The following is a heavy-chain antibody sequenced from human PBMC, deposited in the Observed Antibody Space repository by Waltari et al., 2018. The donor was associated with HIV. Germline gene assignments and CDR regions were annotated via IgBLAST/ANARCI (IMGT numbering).Heavy chain of an antibody. CDR1: GGSISSSNYY. V-gene: IGHV4-39*01. D-gene: IGHD6-19*01. Sequence: QLQLQESGPGLVKPSETLSLTCSVSGGSISSSNYYWGWIRQPPGEGLEGIGTIYHSGSTYYNPSLKSRVTMSVDTSKNQFSLKLNSVTAADAAVYYCARQPIPGIAVAGTYYYYGMDVWGQGTTVTVS. CDR2: IYHSGST. J-gene: IGHJ6*02. CDR3: ARQPIPGIAVAGTYYYYGMDV.